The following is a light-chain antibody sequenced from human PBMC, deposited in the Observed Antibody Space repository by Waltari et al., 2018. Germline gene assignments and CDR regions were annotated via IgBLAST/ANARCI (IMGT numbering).Light chain of an antibody. CDR2: GAS. V-gene: IGKV3-15*01. Sequence: EIVMTQSPATLSVSPGERATLSCRASQNIRSNLAWYRQKPGQAPRLLIYGASFRATGIPARISGSGSGTEFTLTISSLQSEDFAVYFCQQYGNWPPITFGQGTKLEIK. CDR3: QQYGNWPPIT. J-gene: IGKJ2*01. CDR1: QNIRSN.